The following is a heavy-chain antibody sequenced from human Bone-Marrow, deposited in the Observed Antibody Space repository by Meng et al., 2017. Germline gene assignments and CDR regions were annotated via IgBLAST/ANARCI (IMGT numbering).Heavy chain of an antibody. Sequence: QVQLVQSGAEVKKPGASVKVSCKASGYTFTSYGISWVRQAPGKGLEWMGWISAYNGNTNYAQKLQGRVTMTTDTSTSTAYMELRSLRSDDTAVYYCARDPFTDYYDTGEFDPWGQGTLVTVSS. V-gene: IGHV1-18*01. D-gene: IGHD3-22*01. CDR2: ISAYNGNT. CDR3: ARDPFTDYYDTGEFDP. J-gene: IGHJ5*02. CDR1: GYTFTSYG.